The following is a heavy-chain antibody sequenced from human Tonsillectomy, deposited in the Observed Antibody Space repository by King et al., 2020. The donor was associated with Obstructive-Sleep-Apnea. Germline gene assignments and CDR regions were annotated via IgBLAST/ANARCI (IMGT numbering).Heavy chain of an antibody. V-gene: IGHV1-8*01. CDR3: ARGKYYYDSSGYSDAFDI. CDR2: MNPNSGNT. J-gene: IGHJ3*02. CDR1: GYTFTSYD. Sequence: VQLVESGAEVKKPGASVKVSCKASGYTFTSYDINWVRQATGQGLECMGWMNPNSGNTGYAQKFQGRGTMTRNTSISTAYMELSSLRSEDTAVYYCARGKYYYDSSGYSDAFDIWGQGTMVTVSS. D-gene: IGHD3-22*01.